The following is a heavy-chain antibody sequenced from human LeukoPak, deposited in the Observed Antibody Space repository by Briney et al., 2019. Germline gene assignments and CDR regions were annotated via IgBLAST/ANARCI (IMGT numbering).Heavy chain of an antibody. V-gene: IGHV3-23*01. CDR3: AKKWIFGVVIKGLIDY. CDR1: GFTFXSYX. Sequence: AXXGFTFXSYXXXWVRQAPGKGXXXVXAIXGSGGSTYYADSVKGRFTISRDNSKNTLYLQMNSLRAEDTAVYYCAKKWIFGVVIKGLIDYWGQGTLVTVSS. CDR2: IXGSGGST. J-gene: IGHJ4*02. D-gene: IGHD3-3*01.